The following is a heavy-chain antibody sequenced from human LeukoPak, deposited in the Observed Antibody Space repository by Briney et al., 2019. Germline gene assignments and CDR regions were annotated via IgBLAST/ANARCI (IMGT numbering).Heavy chain of an antibody. CDR3: AGAHPTDYYMDV. CDR1: GFTFSNYR. V-gene: IGHV3-48*01. Sequence: GGSLRLSCAASGFTFSNYRVNWVRQAPGKGLEWVSHISSSGSTTYYADSVKGRFTVSRDNAKNSLYLQMISLRAEDTAVYYCAGAHPTDYYMDVWGQGTTVTVSS. J-gene: IGHJ6*03. CDR2: ISSSGSTT.